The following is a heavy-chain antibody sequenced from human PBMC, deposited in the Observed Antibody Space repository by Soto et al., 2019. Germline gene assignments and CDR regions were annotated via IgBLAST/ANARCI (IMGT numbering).Heavy chain of an antibody. D-gene: IGHD3-10*02. CDR1: GGTFNSQA. Sequence: QVVPSGAEVQKPGSSVKVSCKASGGTFNSQAFSWVRQAPGQGLELLGGFIPIFGTKDYSQKFQGRVTIPADEATSTAYMELSSLTSDDTAVYYCARVDSSMFEGGEWCVPGGQGPLVTVSS. CDR3: ARVDSSMFEGGEWCVP. V-gene: IGHV1-69*12. J-gene: IGHJ5*02. CDR2: FIPIFGTK.